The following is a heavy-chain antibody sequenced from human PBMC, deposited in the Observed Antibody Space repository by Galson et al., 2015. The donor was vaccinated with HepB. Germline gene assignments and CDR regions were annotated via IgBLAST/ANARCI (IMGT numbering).Heavy chain of an antibody. CDR1: GFTFSSYS. V-gene: IGHV3-21*01. J-gene: IGHJ4*02. D-gene: IGHD3-3*01. CDR2: ISSSSSYI. CDR3: ARDPPQYYDFWSGYYTGIN. Sequence: SLRLSCAASGFTFSSYSMNWVRQAPGKGLEWVSSISSSSSYIYYADSVKGRLTISRDNAKNSLYLQMNSLRAEDTAVYYCARDPPQYYDFWSGYYTGINWGQGTLVTVSS.